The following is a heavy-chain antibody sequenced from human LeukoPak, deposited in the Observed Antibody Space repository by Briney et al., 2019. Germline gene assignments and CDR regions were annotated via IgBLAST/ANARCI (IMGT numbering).Heavy chain of an antibody. J-gene: IGHJ3*02. CDR1: GGTFSSYA. Sequence: GASVKVSCKASGGTFSSYAISWVRQAPGQGLEWMGGIIPIFGTANYAQKFQGRVTITADESTSTAYMELSSLRSEDTAVYYCARVGRPPHTLKYYYDSSGDTGEAFDIWGQGTMVTVSS. V-gene: IGHV1-69*13. CDR3: ARVGRPPHTLKYYYDSSGDTGEAFDI. CDR2: IIPIFGTA. D-gene: IGHD3-22*01.